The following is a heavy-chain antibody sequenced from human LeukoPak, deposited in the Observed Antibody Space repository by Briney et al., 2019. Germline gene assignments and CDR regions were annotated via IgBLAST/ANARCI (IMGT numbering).Heavy chain of an antibody. V-gene: IGHV3-30-3*01. J-gene: IGHJ4*02. Sequence: GGSLRLSCAASGFTFSSYAMHWDRQAPGKGLEWVAVISYDGSNKYYADSVKGRFTISRDNSKNTLYLQMNSLRAEDTAVYYCAREFRDGYNSNFDYWGQGTLVTVSS. CDR1: GFTFSSYA. CDR2: ISYDGSNK. CDR3: AREFRDGYNSNFDY. D-gene: IGHD5-24*01.